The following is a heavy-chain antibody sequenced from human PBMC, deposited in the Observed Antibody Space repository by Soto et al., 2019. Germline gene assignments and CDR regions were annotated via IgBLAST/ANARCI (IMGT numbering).Heavy chain of an antibody. V-gene: IGHV3-30*18. Sequence: GGSLRLSCAASGFTFSSYGMHWVRRSPGKGLEWVAVISYDGSNKYYADSVKGRFTISRDNSKNTLYLQMNSLRAEDTAVYYCAKVGSSSPFDYWGQGTLVTVSS. D-gene: IGHD6-6*01. CDR1: GFTFSSYG. CDR3: AKVGSSSPFDY. CDR2: ISYDGSNK. J-gene: IGHJ4*02.